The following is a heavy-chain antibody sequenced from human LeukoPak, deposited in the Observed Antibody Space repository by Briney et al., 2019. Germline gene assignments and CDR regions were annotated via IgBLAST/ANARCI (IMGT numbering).Heavy chain of an antibody. D-gene: IGHD6-13*01. V-gene: IGHV3-11*03. J-gene: IGHJ4*02. CDR2: ISGRSSYT. Sequence: PRGSLRLSCAVSGIPFSDYYMNWSRHTPGKGLEWMSYISGRSSYTDYADSVKGRFTISRDKTKNILYLQMNRLRVEDTAVYYCAAGTAADYWGLGTLVAVSS. CDR3: AAGTAADY. CDR1: GIPFSDYY.